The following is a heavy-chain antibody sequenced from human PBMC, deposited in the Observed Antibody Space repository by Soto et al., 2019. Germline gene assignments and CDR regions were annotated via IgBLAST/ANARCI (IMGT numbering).Heavy chain of an antibody. J-gene: IGHJ4*02. CDR3: ARDGTHDYGDYYFDY. CDR2: IYHSGST. CDR1: GYSISSGYY. V-gene: IGHV4-38-2*02. Sequence: SETLSLTCAVSGYSISSGYYWGWIRQPPGKGLEWIGSIYHSGSTYYNPSLKSRVTISVDTSKNQFSLKLSSVTAADTAVYYCARDGTHDYGDYYFDYWGQGTLVTVSS. D-gene: IGHD4-17*01.